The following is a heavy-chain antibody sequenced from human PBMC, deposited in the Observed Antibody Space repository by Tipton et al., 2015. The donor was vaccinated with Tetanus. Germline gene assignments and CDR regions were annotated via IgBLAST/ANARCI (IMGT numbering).Heavy chain of an antibody. CDR1: GFTFSSYA. CDR2: ISYDGSNK. CDR3: ARDLPRRDCSGGSCFGAFDP. D-gene: IGHD2-15*01. V-gene: IGHV3-30-3*01. J-gene: IGHJ5*02. Sequence: SLRLSCAASGFTFSSYAMRWVRQAPGKGLEWVAVISYDGSNKYYADSVKGRFTISRDNSKNTLYLQMNSLRAEDTAVYYCARDLPRRDCSGGSCFGAFDPWGQGTLVTVSS.